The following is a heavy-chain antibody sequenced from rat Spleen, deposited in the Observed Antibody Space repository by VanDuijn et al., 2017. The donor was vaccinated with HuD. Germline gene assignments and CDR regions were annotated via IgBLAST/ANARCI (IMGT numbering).Heavy chain of an antibody. D-gene: IGHD1-6*01. CDR1: GFTFSNYD. Sequence: EVQLVKSGGGLVQPGRSMKLSCAASGFTFSNYDMAWVRLAPTKGLEWVASISYDGGSTYYRDSVKGRFTISRDNAKSSLYLQMDCLRSEDTATYDCTTYYGYYYVMDAWGQGASVTVSS. J-gene: IGHJ4*01. V-gene: IGHV5-20*01. CDR2: ISYDGGST. CDR3: TTYYGYYYVMDA.